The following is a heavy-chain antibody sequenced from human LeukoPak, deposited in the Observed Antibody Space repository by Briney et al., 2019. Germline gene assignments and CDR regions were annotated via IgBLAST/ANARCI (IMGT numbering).Heavy chain of an antibody. J-gene: IGHJ4*02. V-gene: IGHV3-48*02. CDR3: ARDRDHSNNWYIFLDY. CDR2: ISSSSNTI. CDR1: GFSVSNNY. Sequence: PGGSLRLPCAASGFSVSNNYMSWVRQAPGKGLEWVSYISSSSNTIYYADSVKGRFTISRDNARNSLYLQMNSLRDEDTAMYYCARDRDHSNNWYIFLDYWGQGTLVTVSS. D-gene: IGHD6-13*01.